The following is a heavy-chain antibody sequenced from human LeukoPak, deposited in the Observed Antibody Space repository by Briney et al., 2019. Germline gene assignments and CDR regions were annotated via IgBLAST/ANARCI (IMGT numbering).Heavy chain of an antibody. CDR1: GASISTSSFY. V-gene: IGHV4-39*01. Sequence: PSETLSLTCSVSGASISTSSFYWGWIRQPPGKGLQWIGSFYYGANTYYTPSLKSRVTISVDASKNQFSLNLRSVTVADTAVHYCARSDDLDYWGQGTLVTVSS. D-gene: IGHD1-1*01. CDR2: FYYGANT. CDR3: ARSDDLDY. J-gene: IGHJ4*02.